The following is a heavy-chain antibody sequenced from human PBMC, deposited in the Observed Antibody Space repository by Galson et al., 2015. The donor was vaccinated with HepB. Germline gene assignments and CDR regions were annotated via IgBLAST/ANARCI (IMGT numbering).Heavy chain of an antibody. V-gene: IGHV3-23*01. CDR2: ISNNGGRT. D-gene: IGHD6-13*01. J-gene: IGHJ6*02. Sequence: SLRLSCAASVFTFTSYAMSWVRQAPGKGLEWVSGISNNGGRTYYADSVKGRFTISRDNSKNTLYLQMNSLRAEDTAVYYCAQVKGIAYGMDVWGQGTTVTVSS. CDR1: VFTFTSYA. CDR3: AQVKGIAYGMDV.